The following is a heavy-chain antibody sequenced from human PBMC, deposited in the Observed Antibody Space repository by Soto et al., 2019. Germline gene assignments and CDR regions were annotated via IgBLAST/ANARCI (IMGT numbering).Heavy chain of an antibody. CDR1: GFTVSSNY. D-gene: IGHD6-6*01. J-gene: IGHJ6*02. Sequence: EVQLVETGGGLIQPVGSLRLSCAASGFTVSSNYMSWVRQAPGKGLEWVSVIYSGGSTYYADSVKGRFTISRDNSKNTLYLQMNSLRAEDTAVYYCARGLGIAARYYYGMDVWGQGTTVTVSS. V-gene: IGHV3-53*02. CDR3: ARGLGIAARYYYGMDV. CDR2: IYSGGST.